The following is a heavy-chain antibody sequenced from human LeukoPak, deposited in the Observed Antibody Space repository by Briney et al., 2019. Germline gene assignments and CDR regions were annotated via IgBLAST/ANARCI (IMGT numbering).Heavy chain of an antibody. V-gene: IGHV4-38-2*02. CDR1: GYSISSGYY. J-gene: IGHJ4*02. Sequence: SETLSLTCTVSGYSISSGYYWGWIRQPPGKGLEWIGYIYHSGSTYYNPSLKSRVTLSVDTSKNQFFLKLSSVTAADTAVYYCARDPRFKSGSYWGYWGQGTLVTVSS. CDR3: ARDPRFKSGSYWGY. D-gene: IGHD1-26*01. CDR2: IYHSGST.